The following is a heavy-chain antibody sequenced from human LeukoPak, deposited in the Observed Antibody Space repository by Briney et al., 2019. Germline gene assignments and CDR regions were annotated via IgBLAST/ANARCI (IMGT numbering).Heavy chain of an antibody. D-gene: IGHD1-26*01. CDR3: ARGARSGIYGWFDP. CDR2: ISYSGST. V-gene: IGHV4-59*01. Sequence: SETLSLTCTVSGGSISGYYWTWIRQPPGKGLEWIGYISYSGSTNYNPSLKSRVTMSVDTSKNQFSLKLTSVTAADTAVYYCARGARSGIYGWFDPWGQGTLVTVSS. CDR1: GGSISGYY. J-gene: IGHJ5*02.